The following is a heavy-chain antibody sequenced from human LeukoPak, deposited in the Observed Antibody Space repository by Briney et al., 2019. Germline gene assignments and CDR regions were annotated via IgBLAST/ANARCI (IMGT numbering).Heavy chain of an antibody. V-gene: IGHV4-39*01. CDR2: IFYSGCT. J-gene: IGHJ1*01. D-gene: IGHD6-13*01. CDR1: GGSISSSSYY. CDR3: ARQESRLQPCEYYQH. Sequence: SETLSLTCPLSGGSISSSSYYWGWIRQPPGKGLEWIGRIFYSGCTYYNPSLKSRSTRSVDTAKNKFSLKLSCVTTAHPAVDYCARQESRLQPCEYYQHWGQGTLVTVS.